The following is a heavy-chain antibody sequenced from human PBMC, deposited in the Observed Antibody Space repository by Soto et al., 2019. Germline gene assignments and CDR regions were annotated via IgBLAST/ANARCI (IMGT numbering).Heavy chain of an antibody. CDR1: GYTFISYG. V-gene: IGHV1-18*01. CDR2: ISTYNGNT. J-gene: IGHJ4*02. CDR3: TRGYDSAGSYFDY. Sequence: GASVKVSCKASGYTFISYGISWVRQAPGQGLEWMGWISTYNGNTNYAQKLQGRVTMTTDTSTSTAYMELRSLRSDDTAGYYCTRGYDSAGSYFDYWGQGTLVTVSS. D-gene: IGHD3-22*01.